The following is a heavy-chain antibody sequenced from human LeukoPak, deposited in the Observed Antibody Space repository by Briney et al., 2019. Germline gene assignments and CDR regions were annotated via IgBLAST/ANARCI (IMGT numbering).Heavy chain of an antibody. CDR3: ASRYCSGGSCNFDY. J-gene: IGHJ4*02. CDR1: GGSTSSGDYY. V-gene: IGHV4-30-4*08. CDR2: IYYSGST. D-gene: IGHD2-15*01. Sequence: PSETLSLTCTVSGGSTSSGDYYWSWIRQPPGKGLEWIGYIYYSGSTYYNPSLKSRVTISVDTSKNQFSLKLSSVTAADTAVYYCASRYCSGGSCNFDYWGQGTLVTVSS.